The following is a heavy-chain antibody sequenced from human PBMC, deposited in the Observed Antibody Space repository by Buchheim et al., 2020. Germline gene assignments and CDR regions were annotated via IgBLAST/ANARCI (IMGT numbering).Heavy chain of an antibody. D-gene: IGHD3-22*01. Sequence: EVQLLESGGGLVQPGGSLRLSCAASGFTFSSYAMSWVRQAPGKGLEWVSAISGSGGSTYYADSVKGRFTISSDNSKNTLYLQMNRLGAEDTAVYYCAKGGGRYYYDSSGYYYPYWGQGTL. J-gene: IGHJ4*02. CDR1: GFTFSSYA. V-gene: IGHV3-23*01. CDR3: AKGGGRYYYDSSGYYYPY. CDR2: ISGSGGST.